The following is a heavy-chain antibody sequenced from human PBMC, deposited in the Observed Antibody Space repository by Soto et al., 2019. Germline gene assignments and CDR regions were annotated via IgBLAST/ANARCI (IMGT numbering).Heavy chain of an antibody. CDR2: ISPVTGGT. J-gene: IGHJ4*02. Sequence: QVQLVQSGAEVKKPGSSVKVSCKASGGTFSSYAISWVRQAPGQGPEWMGEISPVTGGTKYAQKFQGRVTMTRDTSITTVCMELNNLSPDDTAVYYCGRGRSGELVVFYWGQGTLVSVSS. CDR1: GGTFSSYA. D-gene: IGHD1-7*01. CDR3: GRGRSGELVVFY. V-gene: IGHV1-2*02.